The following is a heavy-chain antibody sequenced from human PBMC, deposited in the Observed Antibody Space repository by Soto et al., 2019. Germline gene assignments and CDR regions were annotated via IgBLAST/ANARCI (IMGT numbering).Heavy chain of an antibody. J-gene: IGHJ6*02. CDR3: ARDGQQLAPYALDV. V-gene: IGHV3-33*01. D-gene: IGHD6-13*01. Sequence: QVQLVESGGGVVQPGTSLRLSCTTSGFTFSNHAMHWVRQAPGKGLEWVAQIWYDGSNKYYADSEKGRFTISRDNSRNMVYVQMNSLRVEDTAVYYCARDGQQLAPYALDVWGQGTSVTVSS. CDR2: IWYDGSNK. CDR1: GFTFSNHA.